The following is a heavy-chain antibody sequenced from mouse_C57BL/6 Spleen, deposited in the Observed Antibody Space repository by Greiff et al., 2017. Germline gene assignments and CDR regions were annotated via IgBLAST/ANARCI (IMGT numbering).Heavy chain of an antibody. CDR3: ERDSSGYRFAY. CDR1: GYSFTSYY. D-gene: IGHD3-2*02. V-gene: IGHV1-66*01. CDR2: IYPGRGNT. Sequence: QVQLQQSGPELVKPGASVKISCKASGYSFTSYYIHWVKQRPGQGLEWIGWIYPGRGNTKYNEKFKGKATLTADTSSSTAYMQLSSLTSEDSAVYYCERDSSGYRFAYWGQGTLGTVSA. J-gene: IGHJ3*01.